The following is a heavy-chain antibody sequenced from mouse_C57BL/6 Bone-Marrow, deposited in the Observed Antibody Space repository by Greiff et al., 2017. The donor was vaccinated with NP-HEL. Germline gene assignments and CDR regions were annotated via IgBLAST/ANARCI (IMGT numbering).Heavy chain of an antibody. CDR2: INPSTGGT. D-gene: IGHD1-1*01. J-gene: IGHJ1*03. CDR1: GYSFTGYY. CDR3: ARSRNYYGSSDWYFDV. Sequence: EVQLQQSGPELVKPGASVKISCKASGYSFTGYYMNWVKQSPEKSLEWIGEINPSTGGTTYNQKFKAKATLTVDKSSSTAYMQLKSLTSEDSAVYYCARSRNYYGSSDWYFDVWGTGTTVTVSS. V-gene: IGHV1-42*01.